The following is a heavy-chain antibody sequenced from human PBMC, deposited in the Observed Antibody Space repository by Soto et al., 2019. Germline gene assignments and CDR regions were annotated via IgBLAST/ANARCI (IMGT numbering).Heavy chain of an antibody. CDR1: GFTFGSYA. V-gene: IGHV3-23*01. Sequence: GGSLRLSCAASGFTFGSYAMRWVRQAPGKGLEWVSAISSSGGSTYYADSVKGRFTISRDNSKNILFLQMNSLRAEDTAVYYCAKTFNIYYFDCWGQGTLVTVSS. CDR2: ISSSGGST. CDR3: AKTFNIYYFDC. J-gene: IGHJ4*02.